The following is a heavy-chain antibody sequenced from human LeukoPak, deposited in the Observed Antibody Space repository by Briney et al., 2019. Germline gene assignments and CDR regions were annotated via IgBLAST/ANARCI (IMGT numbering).Heavy chain of an antibody. CDR2: ISYDGSNK. CDR3: AKDLHNYDFWSGYYGPCDY. V-gene: IGHV3-30*18. Sequence: PGGSLRLSCAASGFTFSNYDIHWVRQAPGKGLEWVAVISYDGSNKYYADSVKGRFTISRDNSKNTLYLQMNSLRAEDTAVYYCAKDLHNYDFWSGYYGPCDYWGQGTLVTVSS. CDR1: GFTFSNYD. D-gene: IGHD3-3*01. J-gene: IGHJ4*02.